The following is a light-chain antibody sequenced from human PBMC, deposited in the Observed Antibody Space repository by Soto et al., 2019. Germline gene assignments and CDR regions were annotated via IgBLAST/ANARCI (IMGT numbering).Light chain of an antibody. Sequence: EIVSTQSPATLSLSPGERATLSCRASQSVSSYLAWYQQKPGQAPRLLIYDASKRATGIPARFSGSGSGTDFPLTISSLQPEDFAVYYCQQCPNWPLTFGQGTKLEIK. V-gene: IGKV3-11*01. CDR2: DAS. CDR1: QSVSSY. J-gene: IGKJ2*01. CDR3: QQCPNWPLT.